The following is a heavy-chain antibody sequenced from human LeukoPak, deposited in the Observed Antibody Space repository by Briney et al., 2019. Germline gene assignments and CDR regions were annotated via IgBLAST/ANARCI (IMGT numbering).Heavy chain of an antibody. J-gene: IGHJ5*02. CDR1: GFTFSSYG. Sequence: GGSLRLSCAASGFTFSSYGMHWVRQAPGKGLEWVAVIWYDGSNKYYADSVKGRFTISSDISKNTLYLQMNSLRAEDTAVYYCASDGDDYVWGSYRNSNWFDPWGQGTLVAVSS. D-gene: IGHD3-16*02. CDR3: ASDGDDYVWGSYRNSNWFDP. CDR2: IWYDGSNK. V-gene: IGHV3-33*01.